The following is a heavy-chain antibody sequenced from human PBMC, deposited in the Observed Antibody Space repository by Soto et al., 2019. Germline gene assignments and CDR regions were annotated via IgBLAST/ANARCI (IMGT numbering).Heavy chain of an antibody. CDR2: INSDGCST. CDR3: AREPYYYDSRSFDY. V-gene: IGHV3-74*01. D-gene: IGHD3-22*01. Sequence: EVQLVESGGGLDQPGGSLRLSCAASGFTFSSYWMHWVRQAPGKGLVWVSRINSDGCSTSYADSVKGRFTISRDNAKNTLYLQMNSLRAEDTAVHYCAREPYYYDSRSFDYWGQGTLVTVSS. J-gene: IGHJ4*02. CDR1: GFTFSSYW.